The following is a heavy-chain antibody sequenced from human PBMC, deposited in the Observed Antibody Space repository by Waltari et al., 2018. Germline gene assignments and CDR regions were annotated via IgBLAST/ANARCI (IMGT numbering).Heavy chain of an antibody. CDR3: ARDLVGVGGSYLDAFDI. D-gene: IGHD1-26*01. V-gene: IGHV3-21*01. Sequence: EVQLVESGGGLVKPGGSLRLSCAASGFTFSSYSMNWVRQAPGKGLEWVSSISSSSSYIYYADSVKGRFTISRDNAKNSLYLQMNSLRAEDTAVYYCARDLVGVGGSYLDAFDIWGQGTMVTVSS. CDR1: GFTFSSYS. J-gene: IGHJ3*02. CDR2: ISSSSSYI.